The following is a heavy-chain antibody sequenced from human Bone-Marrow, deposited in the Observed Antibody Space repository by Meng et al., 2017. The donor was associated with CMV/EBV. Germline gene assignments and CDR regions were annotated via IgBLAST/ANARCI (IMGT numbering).Heavy chain of an antibody. CDR2: IKQDGSQK. D-gene: IGHD6-6*01. CDR3: AREGSSAAARPLDD. CDR1: GFGFGPYW. V-gene: IGHV3-7*01. Sequence: GGSLRLSCAASGFGFGPYWMTWVRQAPGKGLEWVANIKQDGSQKYYVDSVKGRFTISRDSAKNSLYLHMNSLRVADTAVYYCAREGSSAAARPLDDWGQGTLVTVSS. J-gene: IGHJ4*02.